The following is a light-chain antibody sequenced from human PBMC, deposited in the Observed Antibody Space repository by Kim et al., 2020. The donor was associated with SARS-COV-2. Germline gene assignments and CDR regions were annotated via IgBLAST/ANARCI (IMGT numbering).Light chain of an antibody. CDR1: KLGDKY. J-gene: IGLJ1*01. CDR3: QAWDSSTYV. CDR2: PDN. Sequence: VLLGQSASMTFSGDKLGDKYVSWYQQEPRQSPLLIIYPDNKRPSGIPERFSGSNSGNTATLTISETQAMDEADYYCQAWDSSTYVFGTGTKVTVL. V-gene: IGLV3-1*01.